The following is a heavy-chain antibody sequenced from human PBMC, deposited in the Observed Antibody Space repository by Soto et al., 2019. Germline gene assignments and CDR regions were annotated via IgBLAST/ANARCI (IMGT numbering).Heavy chain of an antibody. CDR3: ARDWGDPLLWFGELFDP. Sequence: GGSLRLSCAASGFTFSSYWMHWVRQAPGKGLVWVSRINSDGSSTSYADSVKGRFTISRDNAKNTLYLQMNRLRAEDTAVYYCARDWGDPLLWFGELFDPWGQGTLVTVSS. J-gene: IGHJ5*02. CDR1: GFTFSSYW. V-gene: IGHV3-74*01. CDR2: INSDGSST. D-gene: IGHD3-10*01.